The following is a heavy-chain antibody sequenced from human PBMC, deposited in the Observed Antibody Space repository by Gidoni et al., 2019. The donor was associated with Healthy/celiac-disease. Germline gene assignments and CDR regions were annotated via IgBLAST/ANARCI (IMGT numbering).Heavy chain of an antibody. CDR2: ISSNGGST. J-gene: IGHJ6*04. Sequence: EVQLVESGGGLVQPGGSLRLSCAASGFTFSSYAMHWVRQAPGKGLEYFSAISSNGGSTYYANSVKGRFTIPRDNSKNTLYLQMGSRRAEDMAVYYCASSGVPPAPDYYYYGMDVWGKGTTVTVSS. V-gene: IGHV3-64*01. CDR1: GFTFSSYA. CDR3: ASSGVPPAPDYYYYGMDV. D-gene: IGHD2-2*01.